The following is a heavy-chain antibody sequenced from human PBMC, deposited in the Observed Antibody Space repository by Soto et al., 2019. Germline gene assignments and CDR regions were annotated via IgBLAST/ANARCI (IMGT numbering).Heavy chain of an antibody. Sequence: SETLSLTCAVYGESFSGYWWTWIRQPPGKGLEWIGEINDSGSTNYKPSLKSRVIISVDTSRNQFSLRLNSVTAADTAAYYCARVSKGSSSKLGIPVYPYYHMDVWGKGTPVTVSS. CDR3: ARVSKGSSSKLGIPVYPYYHMDV. V-gene: IGHV4-34*01. CDR1: GESFSGYW. D-gene: IGHD7-27*01. J-gene: IGHJ6*03. CDR2: INDSGST.